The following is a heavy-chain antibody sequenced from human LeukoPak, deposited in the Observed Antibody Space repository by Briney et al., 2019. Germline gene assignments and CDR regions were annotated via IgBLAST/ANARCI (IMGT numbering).Heavy chain of an antibody. Sequence: SETLSLTCTVSGGSIHSYWSWIRQPAGKGLEWIGRISGSGTITYNPALQSRLTISIDTSKNQFSLKLMSVTAADTAVYYCARDNSVGDSAWWFDPWGQGTLVTVSS. CDR1: GGSIHSY. J-gene: IGHJ5*02. D-gene: IGHD5-12*01. CDR2: ISGSGTI. V-gene: IGHV4-4*07. CDR3: ARDNSVGDSAWWFDP.